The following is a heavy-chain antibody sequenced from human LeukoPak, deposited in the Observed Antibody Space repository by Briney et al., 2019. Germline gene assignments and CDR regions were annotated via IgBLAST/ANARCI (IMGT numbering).Heavy chain of an antibody. CDR1: GYTFTGYY. Sequence: ASVKVSCKASGYTFTGYYMHWVRQAPGQGLEWMGIINPSGGSTSYAQKFQGRVTMTRDTSTSTVYMELSSLRSEDTAVYYCARAPTPYSSSWYYDYWGQGTLVTVSS. CDR2: INPSGGST. J-gene: IGHJ4*02. V-gene: IGHV1-46*01. CDR3: ARAPTPYSSSWYYDY. D-gene: IGHD6-13*01.